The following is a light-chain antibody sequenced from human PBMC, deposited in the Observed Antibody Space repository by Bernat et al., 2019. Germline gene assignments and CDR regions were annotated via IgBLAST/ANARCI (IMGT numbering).Light chain of an antibody. CDR1: RSLLHSNGKTY. J-gene: IGKJ1*01. Sequence: IVMTQTPVSLSVTPGQSASISCRSSRSLLHSNGKTYLSWYLQKPGPPPQLLIYEVSYRFSGVPDTVSGSGSGTDFTLKISRAEAEDVGVYYCMQTTELPPTFGQETKVEI. CDR3: MQTTELPPT. V-gene: IGKV2D-29*01. CDR2: EVS.